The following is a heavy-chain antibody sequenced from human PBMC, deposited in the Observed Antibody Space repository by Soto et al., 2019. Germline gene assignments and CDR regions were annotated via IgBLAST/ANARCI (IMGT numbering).Heavy chain of an antibody. CDR3: DFGEESRYYYYGMDV. CDR1: GLTFSSYS. D-gene: IGHD3-10*01. V-gene: IGHV3-48*01. CDR2: ISSSSSTI. J-gene: IGHJ6*02. Sequence: EVQLVESGGGLVQRGGSLRLSCAASGLTFSSYSMNWVRQAPGKGLEWVSYISSSSSTIYYADSVKGRFTISRDNAKNSLYLQMNSLRAEDTAVYYWDFGEESRYYYYGMDVWGQGTTVTVSS.